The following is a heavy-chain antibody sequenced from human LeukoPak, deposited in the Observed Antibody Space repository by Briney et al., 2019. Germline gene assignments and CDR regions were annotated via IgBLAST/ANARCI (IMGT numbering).Heavy chain of an antibody. D-gene: IGHD3-10*01. V-gene: IGHV3-23*01. CDR1: GFTLSNYA. CDR2: INGSGDKT. Sequence: GTLRLSCAASGFTLSNYAMNWVRQAPGKGLEWVSSINGSGDKTYYADSVEGRFTISRDNPKNTLYLQMNSLRAEDTAVYYCARYYGSGNYWGQGTLVTVSS. J-gene: IGHJ4*02. CDR3: ARYYGSGNY.